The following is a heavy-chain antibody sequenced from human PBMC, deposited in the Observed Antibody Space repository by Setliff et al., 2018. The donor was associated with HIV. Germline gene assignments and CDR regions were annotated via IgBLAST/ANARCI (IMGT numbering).Heavy chain of an antibody. J-gene: IGHJ5*02. D-gene: IGHD6-13*01. Sequence: KTSETLSLTCTVSGGSINNYYWGWIRQPPGKGLEWVGFIDYTGRTSYNPSLKSRVTISAATSKSQFSLKLNSLTTADTAVYYCARILVAAAGTGFDPWGQGILVTVSS. V-gene: IGHV4-59*01. CDR2: IDYTGRT. CDR1: GGSINNYY. CDR3: ARILVAAAGTGFDP.